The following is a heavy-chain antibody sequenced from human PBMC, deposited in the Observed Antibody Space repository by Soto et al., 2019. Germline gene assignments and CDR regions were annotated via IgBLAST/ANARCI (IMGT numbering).Heavy chain of an antibody. J-gene: IGHJ4*02. CDR2: IIPIFGTA. CDR3: ARGFGLDKYSSHYFDY. CDR1: GGTFSSYA. V-gene: IGHV1-69*13. Sequence: ASVKVSCKASGGTFSSYAISWVRQAPGQGLEWMGGIIPIFGTANYAQKFQGRVTITADESTSTAYMELSSLRSEDTAVYYCARGFGLDKYSSHYFDYWGQGTLVTVSS. D-gene: IGHD6-6*01.